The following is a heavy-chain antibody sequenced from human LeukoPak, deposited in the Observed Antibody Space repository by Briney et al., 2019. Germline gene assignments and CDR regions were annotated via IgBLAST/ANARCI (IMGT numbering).Heavy chain of an antibody. V-gene: IGHV4-38-2*01. CDR3: ARHQHQQPHDY. Sequence: SETLSLTCAVSDYSISSGYYWGWIRQSPGKGLEWIGSISGSGTTYYNPSLRRRFIISVDTSKNQFSLKLTSVTVADTAVYYCARHQHQQPHDYWGQGTLVTVSS. D-gene: IGHD6-13*01. J-gene: IGHJ4*02. CDR2: ISGSGTT. CDR1: DYSISSGYY.